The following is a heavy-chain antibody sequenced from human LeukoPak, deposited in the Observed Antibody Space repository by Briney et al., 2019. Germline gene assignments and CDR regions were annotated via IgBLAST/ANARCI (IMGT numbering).Heavy chain of an antibody. Sequence: ASVKVSCKASGYTFTSYDIAWVRQAPGQGLEWMAWISAYNGDTNYAQKLQGRVTMTTDTSTSTAYMELTSLNSDDTGVYYCARDVYCSGGNCYYYFDYWGQGTLVTVSS. V-gene: IGHV1-18*01. D-gene: IGHD2-15*01. CDR2: ISAYNGDT. J-gene: IGHJ4*02. CDR1: GYTFTSYD. CDR3: ARDVYCSGGNCYYYFDY.